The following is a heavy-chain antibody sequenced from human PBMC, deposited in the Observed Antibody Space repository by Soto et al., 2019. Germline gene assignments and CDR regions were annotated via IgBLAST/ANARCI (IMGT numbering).Heavy chain of an antibody. CDR1: GFAFSTYA. J-gene: IGHJ4*02. V-gene: IGHV3-33*01. CDR3: ARERTGTTFDY. CDR2: IWYDGSNN. D-gene: IGHD1-7*01. Sequence: GGSLRLSCAASGFAFSTYAMHWVRQAPGKGLEWVAVIWYDGSNNYYADFVKGRFTISRDNSKNTLYPHMNSLRAEDTAVYYCARERTGTTFDYWGEGTLVTVSS.